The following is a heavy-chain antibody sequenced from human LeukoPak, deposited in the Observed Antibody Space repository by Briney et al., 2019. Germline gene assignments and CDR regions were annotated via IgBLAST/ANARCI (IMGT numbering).Heavy chain of an antibody. J-gene: IGHJ4*02. V-gene: IGHV1-69*05. CDR2: IIPIFGTA. D-gene: IGHD3-3*01. CDR3: AGGRRDDFWSGYPY. CDR1: GGTFSSYA. Sequence: ASVKVSCKASGGTFSSYAISWVRQAPGQGLEWMGRIIPIFGTANYAQKFQGRVTITTDESTSTAYMELSSLRSEDTAVYYCAGGRRDDFWSGYPYWGQGTLVTVSS.